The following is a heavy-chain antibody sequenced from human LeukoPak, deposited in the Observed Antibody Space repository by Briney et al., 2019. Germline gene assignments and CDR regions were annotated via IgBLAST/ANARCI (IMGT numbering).Heavy chain of an antibody. CDR3: ARVGCSGGRCPGYGMDV. J-gene: IGHJ6*02. CDR2: IYSGGSI. CDR1: GFSVSSNY. V-gene: IGHV3-66*01. Sequence: GGSLRLSCAASGFSVSSNYMSWVRQAPGKGLEWVSVIYSGGSIYYADSVKGRFTISRDNAKNSLYLQMNSLRVEDTAVYYCARVGCSGGRCPGYGMDVWGQGTTVTVSS. D-gene: IGHD2-15*01.